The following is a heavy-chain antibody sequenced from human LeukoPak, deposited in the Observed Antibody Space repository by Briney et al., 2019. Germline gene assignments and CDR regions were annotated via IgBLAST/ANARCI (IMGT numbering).Heavy chain of an antibody. CDR1: GYTFTSYG. V-gene: IGHV1-18*01. Sequence: ASVKVSCKASGYTFTSYGISWVRQAPGQGLEWMGWISAYNGNTNYAQKFQGRVTMTEDTSTDTAYMELSSLRSEDTAVYYCATDRSGYYTGYGYYYYMDVWGKGTTVTVSS. J-gene: IGHJ6*03. CDR3: ATDRSGYYTGYGYYYYMDV. CDR2: ISAYNGNT. D-gene: IGHD3-3*01.